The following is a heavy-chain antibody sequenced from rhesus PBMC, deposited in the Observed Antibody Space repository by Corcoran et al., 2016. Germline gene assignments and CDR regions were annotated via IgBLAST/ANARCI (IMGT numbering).Heavy chain of an antibody. J-gene: IGHJ4*01. V-gene: IGHV5S1*01. D-gene: IGHD6S26*01. CDR2: IYPGDADT. CDR1: GYSFTSSW. Sequence: EVQLVQSGAEVKRPGESLRISCKTSGYSFTSSWISWVRQLPGKGLEWMWSIYPGDADTRYSPSFQGQVTISADKSISTTYLQWSSLKASDTATSYCAKRDSSGWSFFDYWGQGVLVTVSS. CDR3: AKRDSSGWSFFDY.